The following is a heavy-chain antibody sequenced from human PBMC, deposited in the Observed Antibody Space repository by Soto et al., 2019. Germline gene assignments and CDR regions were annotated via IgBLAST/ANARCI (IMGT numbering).Heavy chain of an antibody. CDR2: IYYTGYT. D-gene: IGHD3-10*01. V-gene: IGHV4-59*01. J-gene: IGHJ4*02. Sequence: SETLSLTCTVSGGSISSYYWSWIRQPPGKGLEWIGYIYYTGYTNYNPPLKSRVTISVDTSKNQFSLNVSSVTAADTAVYYCARVKWFGESGFDYWGQGTLVTVSS. CDR1: GGSISSYY. CDR3: ARVKWFGESGFDY.